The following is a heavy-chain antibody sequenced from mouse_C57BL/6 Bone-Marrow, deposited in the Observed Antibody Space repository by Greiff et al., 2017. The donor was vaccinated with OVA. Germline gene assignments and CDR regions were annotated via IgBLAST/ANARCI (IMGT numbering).Heavy chain of an antibody. CDR1: GYTFTSYW. V-gene: IGHV1-64*01. CDR3: ARPYDYDRDYYAMDY. J-gene: IGHJ4*01. CDR2: IHPNSGST. Sequence: QVQLQQSGAELVKPGASVKLSCKASGYTFTSYWMHWVKQRPGQGLEWIGMIHPNSGSTNYNEKFKSKATLTVYKSSSTAYMQIISLTSEDSAVYYCARPYDYDRDYYAMDYWGQETSVTVSS. D-gene: IGHD2-4*01.